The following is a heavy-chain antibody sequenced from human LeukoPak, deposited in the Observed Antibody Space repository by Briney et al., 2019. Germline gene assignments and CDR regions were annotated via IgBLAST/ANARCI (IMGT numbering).Heavy chain of an antibody. D-gene: IGHD4-11*01. CDR1: GGSISSSSYY. J-gene: IGHJ2*01. CDR2: IYYSGST. V-gene: IGHV4-39*01. Sequence: SETLSLTCTVSGGSISSSSYYWGWIRQPPGKGLEWIGSIYYSGSTYYNPSLKSRVTISVDTSKNQFSLKLSSVTAADTAVYYCARQRTTFYWYLDLWGRGTLVTVSS. CDR3: ARQRTTFYWYLDL.